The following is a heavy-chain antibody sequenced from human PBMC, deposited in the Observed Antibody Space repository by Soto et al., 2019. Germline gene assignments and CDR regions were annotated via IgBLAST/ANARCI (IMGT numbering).Heavy chain of an antibody. CDR1: GGSFSGYY. CDR3: ARECPEHWFDP. J-gene: IGHJ5*02. V-gene: IGHV4-34*01. D-gene: IGHD1-26*01. CDR2: INHSGST. Sequence: QVQLQQWDAGLLKPSETLSLTCAVYGGSFSGYYWSWIRQPPGKGLEWIGEINHSGSTNYNPSLKSRVTISVDTSKNQFSLKLSSVTAADTAVYYCARECPEHWFDPWGQGTLVTVSS.